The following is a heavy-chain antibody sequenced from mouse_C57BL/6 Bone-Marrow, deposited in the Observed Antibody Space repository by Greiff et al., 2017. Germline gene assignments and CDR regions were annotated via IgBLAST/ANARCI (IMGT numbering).Heavy chain of an antibody. CDR1: GYTFTSYW. CDR3: ARGIYYYGSSYWYFDV. D-gene: IGHD1-1*01. J-gene: IGHJ1*03. CDR2: IYPSDSET. V-gene: IGHV1-52*01. Sequence: QVQLQQPGAELVRPGSSVKLSCKASGYTFTSYWMHWVKQRPIQGLEWIGNIYPSDSETHYNQKFKDKATLTVDTSSSTADMQLSSLTSEDSAVYYCARGIYYYGSSYWYFDVWGTGTTVTVSS.